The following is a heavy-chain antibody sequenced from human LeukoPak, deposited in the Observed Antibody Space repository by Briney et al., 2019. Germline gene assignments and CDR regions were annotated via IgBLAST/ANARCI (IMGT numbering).Heavy chain of an antibody. J-gene: IGHJ4*02. D-gene: IGHD6-13*01. V-gene: IGHV3-11*04. CDR1: GFTFSDYY. CDR3: ARDGGSSWYFDY. CDR2: ISSSGNTT. Sequence: GGSLRLSCAASGFTFSDYYMSWIRQAPGKGLEWVSYISSSGNTTYHADSVRGRFTISRDNAKNSLYLQMSSLRAEDTAVYYCARDGGSSWYFDYWGQGTLVTVSS.